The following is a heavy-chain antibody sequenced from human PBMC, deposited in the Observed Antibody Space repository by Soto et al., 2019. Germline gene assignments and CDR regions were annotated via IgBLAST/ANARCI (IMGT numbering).Heavy chain of an antibody. D-gene: IGHD3-22*01. V-gene: IGHV1-69*08. J-gene: IGHJ6*02. CDR3: ARDRGYYDSSGFEDYYYGMDV. CDR1: GGTFSSYT. CDR2: IIPILGRA. Sequence: QVQLVQSGAEVKKPGSSVKVSCKASGGTFSSYTISWVRQAPGQGLEWMGRIIPILGRANYAQKFQGRVTITAEKSTSTAYMELSSLRSEDTAVYYCARDRGYYDSSGFEDYYYGMDVWGQGTTVTVSS.